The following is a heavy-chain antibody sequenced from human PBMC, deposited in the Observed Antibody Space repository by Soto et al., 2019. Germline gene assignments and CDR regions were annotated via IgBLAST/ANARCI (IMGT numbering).Heavy chain of an antibody. Sequence: QVQLVQSGAEVKKPGASVKVSCKASGYSFTDYHIHWVRQAPGQGLEWLGRINPKSGGTSTAQKFQGWVTMTTDTSISTASMELTRLTSDDTAIYYCARGDSTDCSNGVCFLFYNHDMDVWGQGTTVTVSS. D-gene: IGHD2-8*01. CDR1: GYSFTDYH. J-gene: IGHJ6*02. CDR2: INPKSGGT. CDR3: ARGDSTDCSNGVCFLFYNHDMDV. V-gene: IGHV1-2*04.